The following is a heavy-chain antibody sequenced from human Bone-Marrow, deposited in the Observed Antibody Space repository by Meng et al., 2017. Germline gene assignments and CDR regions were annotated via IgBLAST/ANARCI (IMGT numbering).Heavy chain of an antibody. CDR3: AKPLTMTGYFFPGPYYYGMDV. D-gene: IGHD3-9*01. CDR2: ISGSGGST. V-gene: IGHV3-23*01. CDR1: GFTFSSYA. J-gene: IGHJ6*02. Sequence: GESLKISCAASGFTFSSYAMSWVRQAPGKGLEWVSAISGSGGSTYYADSVKGRFTISRDNSKNTLYLQMNSLRAEDTAVYYCAKPLTMTGYFFPGPYYYGMDVWGQGNTVTVSS.